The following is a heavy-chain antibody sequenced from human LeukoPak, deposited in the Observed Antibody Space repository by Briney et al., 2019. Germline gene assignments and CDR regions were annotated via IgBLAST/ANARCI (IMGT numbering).Heavy chain of an antibody. CDR3: AKLAGRSPPGNGYYYYGMDV. V-gene: IGHV3-30*18. Sequence: GGSLRLSCAASGFTFSSYGMHWVRQAPGKGLEWVAVISYDGSNKYYADSVKGRFTISRDNSKNTLYLQMNSLRAEDTAVYYCAKLAGRSPPGNGYYYYGMDVWGQGTTVTVSS. CDR2: ISYDGSNK. CDR1: GFTFSSYG. J-gene: IGHJ6*02. D-gene: IGHD1-14*01.